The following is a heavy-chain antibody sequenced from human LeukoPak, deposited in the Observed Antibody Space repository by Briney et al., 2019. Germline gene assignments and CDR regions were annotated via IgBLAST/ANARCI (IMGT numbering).Heavy chain of an antibody. V-gene: IGHV3-7*01. CDR2: IKQDGSEK. CDR1: RFTFSSYW. J-gene: IGHJ4*02. D-gene: IGHD1-1*01. Sequence: GGSLRLSCAASRFTFSSYWMSWVRQAPGKGLEWVANIKQDGSEKYYVDSVKGRFTISRDNAKNSLYLQMNSLRAEDTAVYYCATLNWNDGGYYFDYWGQGTLVTVSS. CDR3: ATLNWNDGGYYFDY.